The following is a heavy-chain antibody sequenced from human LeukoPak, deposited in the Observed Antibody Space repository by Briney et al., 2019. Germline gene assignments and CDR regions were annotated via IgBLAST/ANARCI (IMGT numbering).Heavy chain of an antibody. J-gene: IGHJ3*02. CDR2: IYYSGST. Sequence: SETLSLTCTVSGGSISSSSYYWGWIRQPPGKVLEWIGSIYYSGSTYYNPSLKSRVTISVDTSKNQFSLKLSSVTAADTAVYYCARPRACSTSCYRDAFDIWGQGTMVTVSS. V-gene: IGHV4-39*01. CDR1: GGSISSSSYY. CDR3: ARPRACSTSCYRDAFDI. D-gene: IGHD2-2*01.